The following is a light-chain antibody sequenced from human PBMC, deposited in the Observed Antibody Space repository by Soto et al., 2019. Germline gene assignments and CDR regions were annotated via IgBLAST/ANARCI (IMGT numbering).Light chain of an antibody. CDR1: QIISSY. J-gene: IGKJ5*01. Sequence: DIQMTQSPSALSASVGDRVTITCRAIQIISSYLNWYQQRVGKAPRLLIYASTNLVSGLPSRFSGRGAGTDFTLTISRLQPEDSATYYCQHTYDAPLTFGQGTRMEIK. CDR3: QHTYDAPLT. CDR2: AST. V-gene: IGKV1-39*01.